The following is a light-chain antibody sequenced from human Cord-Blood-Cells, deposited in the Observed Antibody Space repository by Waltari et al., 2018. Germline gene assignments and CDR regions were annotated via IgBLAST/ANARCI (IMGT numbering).Light chain of an antibody. CDR2: KAS. CDR1: QSISSW. CDR3: QHKT. V-gene: IGKV1-5*03. J-gene: IGKJ1*01. Sequence: DIQMTQSPSTLSASVGDRVTITCRASQSISSWFAWYQQKPGKVPKLLIYKASSLESGVPSRFIGSGSGTEFTLTISSLQPDDFATYYCQHKTFGQGTKVEIK.